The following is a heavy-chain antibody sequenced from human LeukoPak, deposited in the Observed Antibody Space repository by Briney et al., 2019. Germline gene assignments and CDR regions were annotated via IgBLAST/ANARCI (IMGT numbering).Heavy chain of an antibody. Sequence: ASVKVSCKASGYTFTSYGISWVRQAPGQGLEWIGWISAYNGNTNYAQKLQGKVTMTTDTSTIIAYMELRSLRSDDTAVYYCARVLVGSRYYDFWSGYYHFDYWGQGTLVTVSS. D-gene: IGHD3-3*01. V-gene: IGHV1-18*01. CDR1: GYTFTSYG. J-gene: IGHJ4*02. CDR3: ARVLVGSRYYDFWSGYYHFDY. CDR2: ISAYNGNT.